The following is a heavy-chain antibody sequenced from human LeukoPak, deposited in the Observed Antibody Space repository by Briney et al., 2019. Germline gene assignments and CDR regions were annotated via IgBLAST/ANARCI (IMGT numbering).Heavy chain of an antibody. J-gene: IGHJ6*02. CDR1: GGSFSGYY. CDR2: INHSVST. D-gene: IGHD3-10*01. CDR3: ARARGPMVRGVIITYYYYGMDV. V-gene: IGHV4-34*01. Sequence: PSETLSLTCAVYGGSFSGYYWSWLRQPPGKGLEWSGEINHSVSTNYNPSLKSRVTISVDTSKNHFSLKLSSMTAADTAVYYCARARGPMVRGVIITYYYYGMDVWGQGTTVTVSS.